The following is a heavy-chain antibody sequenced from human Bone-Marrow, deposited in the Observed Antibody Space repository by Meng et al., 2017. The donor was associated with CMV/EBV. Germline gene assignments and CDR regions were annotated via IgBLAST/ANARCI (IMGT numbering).Heavy chain of an antibody. D-gene: IGHD5-12*01. CDR3: ARGPRGWLRPGYGMDV. Sequence: GSLRLSCTVSGGSVSSGSYYWSWIRQPPGKGLEWIGYIYYSGSTNYNPSLKSRVTISVDTSKNQFSLKLSSVTAADTAVYYCARGPRGWLRPGYGMDVWGQGTTVTVSS. CDR2: IYYSGST. J-gene: IGHJ6*02. V-gene: IGHV4-61*01. CDR1: GGSVSSGSYY.